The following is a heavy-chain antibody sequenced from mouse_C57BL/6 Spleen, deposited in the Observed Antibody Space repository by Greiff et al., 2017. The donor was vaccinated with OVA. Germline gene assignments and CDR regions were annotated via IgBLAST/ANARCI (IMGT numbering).Heavy chain of an antibody. CDR1: GYTFTSYW. CDR2: IYPGSGST. CDR3: ARHYPYSMMDY. J-gene: IGHJ4*01. Sequence: QVQLKQPGAELVKPGASVKMSCKASGYTFTSYWITWVKQRPGQGLEWIGDIYPGSGSTNYNEKFKSKATLTVDTSSSTAYMQLSSLTSEDSAVYYCARHYPYSMMDYWGQGTSVTVSS. V-gene: IGHV1-55*01. D-gene: IGHD1-2*01.